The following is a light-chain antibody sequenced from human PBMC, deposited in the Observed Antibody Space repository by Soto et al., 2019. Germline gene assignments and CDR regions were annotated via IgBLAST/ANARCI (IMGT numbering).Light chain of an antibody. V-gene: IGKV1-27*01. CDR3: QNYNSAPIT. CDR2: GAS. J-gene: IGKJ5*01. Sequence: DIHMTQSPSSVSASVLDIVTSTFLASQGINIYLAWYQQAAGKVPKHLIYGASKLQSGVPSRFRGGGSGTNFTLTISSLQPEDVGTYYCQNYNSAPITFGQGTRLEIK. CDR1: QGINIY.